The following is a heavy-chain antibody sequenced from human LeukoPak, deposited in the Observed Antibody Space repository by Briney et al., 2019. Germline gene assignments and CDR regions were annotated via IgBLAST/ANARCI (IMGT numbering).Heavy chain of an antibody. CDR1: GYTLTELS. J-gene: IGHJ4*02. Sequence: ASVKVSCKVSGYTLTELSMHWVRQAPGKGLEWMGGFDPEDGETIYAQKFQGRVTMTEDTSTDTAYMELSSLRSEDTAVYYCATPDCSSTSCREPFDYWGQGTLVTVSS. CDR2: FDPEDGET. V-gene: IGHV1-24*01. D-gene: IGHD2-2*01. CDR3: ATPDCSSTSCREPFDY.